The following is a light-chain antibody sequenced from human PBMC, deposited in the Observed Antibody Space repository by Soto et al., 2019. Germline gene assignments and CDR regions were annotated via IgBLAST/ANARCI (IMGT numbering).Light chain of an antibody. Sequence: DIQMTQSPSTLSASVGDRVTITCRASQSISSWLAWYQQKPGKASKLLIYDASSLESGVPTRFSGSGSGTEFTLTISSLQPDDFATYYCQQYNSYMLTFGGGNEVDIK. CDR2: DAS. CDR3: QQYNSYMLT. V-gene: IGKV1-5*01. CDR1: QSISSW. J-gene: IGKJ4*01.